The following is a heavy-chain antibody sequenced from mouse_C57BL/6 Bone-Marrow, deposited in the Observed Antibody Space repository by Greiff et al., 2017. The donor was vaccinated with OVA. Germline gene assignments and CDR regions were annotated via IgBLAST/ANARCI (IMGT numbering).Heavy chain of an antibody. CDR3: TTAAQARFAY. CDR1: GFNIKDDY. CDR2: IDPENGDT. Sequence: EVQLQQSGAELVRPGASVKLSCTASGFNIKDDYMHWVKQRPEQGLEWIGWIDPENGDTEYASKFQGKATITADTYSNTAYLQLSSLTSEDIAVYYCTTAAQARFAYWGQGTLVTVSA. J-gene: IGHJ3*01. V-gene: IGHV14-4*01. D-gene: IGHD3-2*02.